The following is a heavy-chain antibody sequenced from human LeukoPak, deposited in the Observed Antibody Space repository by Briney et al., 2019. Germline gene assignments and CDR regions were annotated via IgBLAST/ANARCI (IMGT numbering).Heavy chain of an antibody. CDR2: ISYDGTIR. V-gene: IGHV3-30*18. J-gene: IGHJ5*02. Sequence: GGSLRLSCAASGFTFSSYGMHWVRQAPGKGLEWVAVISYDGTIRNYADSVKGRFTISRDNSKNTLYLQMNSLTAEDTALYYCAKGGCSSPTGYLANPWGQETLVTVSS. D-gene: IGHD2-2*01. CDR1: GFTFSSYG. CDR3: AKGGCSSPTGYLANP.